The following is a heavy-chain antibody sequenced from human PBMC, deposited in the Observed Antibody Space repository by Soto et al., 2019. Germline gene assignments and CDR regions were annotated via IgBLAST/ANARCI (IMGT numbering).Heavy chain of an antibody. CDR1: EFTFNSHS. CDR2: ISSDSEHI. V-gene: IGHV3-21*01. Sequence: GGSLRLSCVGSEFTFNSHSMNWVRQAPGKGLEWVSSISSDSEHIFYTDLVKGRFTISTDNAKNSVYLQMNYLSAEDSAILYFGRGGTVGPRPGFDYWGQGALVTVSS. CDR3: GRGGTVGPRPGFDY. D-gene: IGHD3-9*01. J-gene: IGHJ4*02.